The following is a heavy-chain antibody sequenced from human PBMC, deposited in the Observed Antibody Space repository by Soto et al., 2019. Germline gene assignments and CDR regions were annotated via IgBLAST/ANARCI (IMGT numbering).Heavy chain of an antibody. V-gene: IGHV4-39*01. Sequence: PSETLSLTCTVSGGSISSSSYYWGWIRQPPGKGLEWIGSIYYSGSTYYNPSLKSRVTISVDTSKNQFSLKLSSVTAADTAVYYCARLTKASGYWGQGTLVTVSS. CDR1: GGSISSSSYY. CDR2: IYYSGST. CDR3: ARLTKASGY. J-gene: IGHJ1*01.